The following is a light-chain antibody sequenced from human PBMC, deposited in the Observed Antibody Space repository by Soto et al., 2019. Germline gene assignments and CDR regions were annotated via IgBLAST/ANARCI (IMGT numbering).Light chain of an antibody. J-gene: IGKJ4*01. CDR3: QQFSSYPLT. Sequence: IALNRSPSTRSLLREARGTRSYRARQSVSSYLAWYQQKPGQAPRLLIYDASSRVTGIPDRFSGGGSGTDFTLTISRLEPEDFAVYYCQQFSSYPLTFGGGTKVDIK. V-gene: IGKV3-20*01. CDR1: QSVSSY. CDR2: DAS.